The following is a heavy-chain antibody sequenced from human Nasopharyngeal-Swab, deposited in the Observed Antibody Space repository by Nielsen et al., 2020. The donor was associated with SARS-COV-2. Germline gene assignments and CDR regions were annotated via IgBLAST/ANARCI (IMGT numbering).Heavy chain of an antibody. Sequence: GESLKISCAASGFTFSSYSMNWVRQAPGKGLEWVSSISSSGSTIYYADSVKGRFTISRDNAKNSLYLQMNSLRAEDTAVYYCARDGYGDPDYWGQGTLVTVSS. CDR1: GFTFSSYS. J-gene: IGHJ4*02. CDR3: ARDGYGDPDY. D-gene: IGHD4-17*01. CDR2: ISSSGSTI. V-gene: IGHV3-48*04.